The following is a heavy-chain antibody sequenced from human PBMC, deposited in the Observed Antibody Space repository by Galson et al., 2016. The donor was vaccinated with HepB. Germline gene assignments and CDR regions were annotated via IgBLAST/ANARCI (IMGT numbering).Heavy chain of an antibody. D-gene: IGHD4-11*01. J-gene: IGHJ5*02. V-gene: IGHV3-74*01. CDR1: GFTFSSYW. Sequence: SLRLSCAASGFTFSSYWMHWVRQAPGEGLVWVSHISGDGSSTHYGDSVKGRCTVSRDNSKNTLYLQMNSLRAEDTAVYYCVRDKVTPGTNWFDPWGQGTLVTVSS. CDR3: VRDKVTPGTNWFDP. CDR2: ISGDGSST.